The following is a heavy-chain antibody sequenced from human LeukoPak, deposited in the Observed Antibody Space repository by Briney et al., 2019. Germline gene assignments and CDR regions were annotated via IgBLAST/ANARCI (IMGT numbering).Heavy chain of an antibody. Sequence: GRSLRLSCAASGFTFSSYAMHWVPQAPGKGLEWVSAISGSGGTTYYADSVKGRFTISRDNSKNTLYLQMNSLRAEDTAVYYCAKDQSPRYSSSWYDFDYWGQGTLVTVSS. J-gene: IGHJ4*02. CDR2: ISGSGGTT. V-gene: IGHV3-23*01. D-gene: IGHD6-13*01. CDR1: GFTFSSYA. CDR3: AKDQSPRYSSSWYDFDY.